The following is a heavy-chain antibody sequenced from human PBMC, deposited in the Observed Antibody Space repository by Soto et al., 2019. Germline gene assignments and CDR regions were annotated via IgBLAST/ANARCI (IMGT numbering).Heavy chain of an antibody. D-gene: IGHD3-16*02. CDR2: ISAYNGNT. CDR1: GYAFTSYG. Sequence: QVQLVQSGAEVKKPGASVKVSCKASGYAFTSYGISWVRQAPGQGLEWMGWISAYNGNTNYAQKLQGRVTMTTDTSTSTAYMELRSLRSDDTAVYYCARGLIDEPWYSDYGMDVWGQGTTVTVSS. CDR3: ARGLIDEPWYSDYGMDV. J-gene: IGHJ6*02. V-gene: IGHV1-18*01.